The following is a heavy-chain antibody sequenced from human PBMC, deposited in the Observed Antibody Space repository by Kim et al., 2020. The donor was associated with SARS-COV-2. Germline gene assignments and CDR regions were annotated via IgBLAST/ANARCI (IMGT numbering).Heavy chain of an antibody. D-gene: IGHD6-19*01. CDR1: GFTFSSYA. J-gene: IGHJ4*02. CDR2: ISYDGSNK. V-gene: IGHV3-30-3*01. Sequence: GGSLRLSCAASGFTFSSYAMHWVRQAPGKGLEWVAVISYDGSNKYYADSVKGRFTISRDNSKNTLYLQMNSLRAEDTAVYYCARDNSGWYVSDPDYWGQGTLVTVSS. CDR3: ARDNSGWYVSDPDY.